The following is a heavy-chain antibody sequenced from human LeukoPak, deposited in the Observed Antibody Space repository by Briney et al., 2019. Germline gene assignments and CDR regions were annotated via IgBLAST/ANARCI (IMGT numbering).Heavy chain of an antibody. Sequence: GGSLRLSCAASGFTVSSNYMSWVRQAPGKGLEWVSVIYRGGSTYYADSVKGRFTISRDNSKNTLYLQMNSLRAEDTAVYYCARVPSSPDSSGYYYGYYFDYWGQGTLVTVSS. J-gene: IGHJ4*02. CDR1: GFTVSSNY. CDR2: IYRGGST. D-gene: IGHD3-22*01. CDR3: ARVPSSPDSSGYYYGYYFDY. V-gene: IGHV3-66*01.